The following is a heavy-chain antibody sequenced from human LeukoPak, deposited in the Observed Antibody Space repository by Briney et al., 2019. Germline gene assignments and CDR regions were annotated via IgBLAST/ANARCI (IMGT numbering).Heavy chain of an antibody. Sequence: SETLSLTCTDSGGSISSYYWSWIRQPAGKGLEWIGRIYTSGSTNYNPSLKSRVTMSVDTSKNQFSLKLSSVTAADTAVYYCARVSGDFWSGYLNWFDPWGQGTLVTVSS. J-gene: IGHJ5*02. V-gene: IGHV4-4*07. CDR3: ARVSGDFWSGYLNWFDP. CDR1: GGSISSYY. CDR2: IYTSGST. D-gene: IGHD3-3*01.